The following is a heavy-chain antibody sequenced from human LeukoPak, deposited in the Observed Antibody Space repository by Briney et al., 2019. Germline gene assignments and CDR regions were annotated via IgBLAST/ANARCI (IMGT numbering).Heavy chain of an antibody. CDR1: GFIFSSYS. Sequence: GGSLRLSCAASGFIFSSYSMNWVRQAPGKGLEWVSSISSSSSYIYYADSVKGRFTISRDNAKNSLYLQMNSLRAEDTAVYYCARSDYYDSSGLDYWGQGTLVTVSS. CDR3: ARSDYYDSSGLDY. V-gene: IGHV3-21*01. CDR2: ISSSSSYI. J-gene: IGHJ4*02. D-gene: IGHD3-22*01.